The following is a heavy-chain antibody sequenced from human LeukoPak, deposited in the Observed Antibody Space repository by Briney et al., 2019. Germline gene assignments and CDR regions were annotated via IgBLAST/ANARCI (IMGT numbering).Heavy chain of an antibody. Sequence: SETLSLTCTVSGGSILSSSYYWSWIRQPAGKGLEWIGRIYTSGSTNYNPSLKSRVTMSVDTSKNQFSLKLSSVTAADTAVYYCARDQGAYGSGSQNNWFDPWGQGTLVTVSS. CDR2: IYTSGST. V-gene: IGHV4-61*02. CDR3: ARDQGAYGSGSQNNWFDP. D-gene: IGHD3-10*01. CDR1: GGSILSSSYY. J-gene: IGHJ5*02.